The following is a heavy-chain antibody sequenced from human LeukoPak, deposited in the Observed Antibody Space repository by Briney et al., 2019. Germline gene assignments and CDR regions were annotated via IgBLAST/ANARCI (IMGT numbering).Heavy chain of an antibody. V-gene: IGHV3-74*01. J-gene: IGHJ4*02. D-gene: IGHD5-12*01. Sequence: PGGSLRLSCSGSGFTFSSYWMHWVRQAPGEGLVWVSRINSDGSSTTYADSVKGRFTISRDNAKNTMYLQMNSLRAEDTAVYYCVQSSPTIDYWGQGTLVTVSS. CDR3: VQSSPTIDY. CDR1: GFTFSSYW. CDR2: INSDGSST.